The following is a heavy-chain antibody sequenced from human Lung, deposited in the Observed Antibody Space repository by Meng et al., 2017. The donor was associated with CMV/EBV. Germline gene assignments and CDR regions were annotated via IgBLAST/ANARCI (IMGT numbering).Heavy chain of an antibody. D-gene: IGHD6-19*01. CDR2: ISGSGGST. Sequence: LXCVASGLTFSSHPMTWVRQAPGKGLEWVSSISGSGGSTYSADSVQGRFTISRDNSKNTLYLQMSALRDEDTALYYCARGGPVAGKNWFDRWGQGTLVTVSS. CDR3: ARGGPVAGKNWFDR. J-gene: IGHJ5*02. CDR1: GLTFSSHP. V-gene: IGHV3-23*01.